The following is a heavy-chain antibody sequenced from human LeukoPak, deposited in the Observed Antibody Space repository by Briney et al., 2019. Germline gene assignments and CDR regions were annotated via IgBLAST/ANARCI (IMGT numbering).Heavy chain of an antibody. CDR2: TNHSGST. D-gene: IGHD6-19*01. Sequence: KPSETLSLTCAVYGGSFSGYYWSWIRQPPGKGLEWIGETNHSGSTNYNPSLKSRVTISVDTSKNQFSLKLSSVTAADTAVYYCARVLNGRAGYWGQGTLVTVSS. CDR1: GGSFSGYY. V-gene: IGHV4-34*01. CDR3: ARVLNGRAGY. J-gene: IGHJ4*02.